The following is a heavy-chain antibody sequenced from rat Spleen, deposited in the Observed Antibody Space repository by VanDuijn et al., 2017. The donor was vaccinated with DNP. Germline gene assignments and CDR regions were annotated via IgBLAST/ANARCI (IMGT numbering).Heavy chain of an antibody. J-gene: IGHJ3*01. CDR2: ISNTGDNT. Sequence: EVQLVESGGGLVQPGRSLKLSCAASGFTFSNYGMAWVRQAPTKGLEWVASISNTGDNTYYSDSVKGRFTISRDNAQSTLYLQMDSLRSEDTAAYYCARSDSYGFPYWGQGTLVTVSS. CDR1: GFTFSNYG. V-gene: IGHV5-29*01. CDR3: ARSDSYGFPY. D-gene: IGHD1-2*01.